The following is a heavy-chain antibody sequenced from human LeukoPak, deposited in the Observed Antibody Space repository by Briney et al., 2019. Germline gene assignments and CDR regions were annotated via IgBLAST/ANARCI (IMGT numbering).Heavy chain of an antibody. D-gene: IGHD6-19*01. V-gene: IGHV1-69*13. J-gene: IGHJ3*02. Sequence: PGASVKVSCKASGGTFSSYAISWVRQAPGQGLEWMGGIIPIFGTANYAQKFQGRVTITADESTSTAYMELSSLRSEDTAVYYCASDAGGKYSSGWYSIDAFDIWGQGTMVTVSS. CDR2: IIPIFGTA. CDR1: GGTFSSYA. CDR3: ASDAGGKYSSGWYSIDAFDI.